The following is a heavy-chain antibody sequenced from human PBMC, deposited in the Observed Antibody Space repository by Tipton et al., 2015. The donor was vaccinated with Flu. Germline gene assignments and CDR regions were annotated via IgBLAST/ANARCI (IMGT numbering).Heavy chain of an antibody. CDR2: IYYSGST. J-gene: IGHJ4*02. D-gene: IGHD6-13*01. CDR3: ATPHSSSWWNYFDY. CDR1: GGSISSSRYY. Sequence: TLSLTCTVSGGSISSSRYYWGRIRQPPGKGLEWIGSIYYSGSTYYNPSLKSRVTISVDTSKNQFSLKLSSVTAADTAVYYCATPHSSSWWNYFDYWGQGTLVTVSS. V-gene: IGHV4-39*07.